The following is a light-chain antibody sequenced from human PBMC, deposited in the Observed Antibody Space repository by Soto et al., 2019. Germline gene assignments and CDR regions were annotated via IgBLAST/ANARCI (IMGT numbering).Light chain of an antibody. CDR3: QQDGTSLLT. CDR2: GAS. V-gene: IGKV3-20*01. Sequence: GEIATLSCRASRGVSGSFLAWCQQKPGQAPRLLVYGASSRATDIPDRFSGSGSGIDFTLTISRLEPEDFVMYYSQQDGTSLLTFGGGTNVDIK. CDR1: RGVSGSF. J-gene: IGKJ4*01.